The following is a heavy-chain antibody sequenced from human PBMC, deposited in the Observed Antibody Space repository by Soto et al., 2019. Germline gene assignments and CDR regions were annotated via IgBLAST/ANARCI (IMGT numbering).Heavy chain of an antibody. V-gene: IGHV3-15*01. D-gene: IGHD2-2*01. CDR3: TTQLGYCSSTSCYYYGMDV. J-gene: IGHJ6*02. CDR1: GFTFSNAW. Sequence: ESGGGLVKPGGSLRLSCAASGFTFSNAWMSWVRQAPGKGLEWVGRIKSKTDGGTTDYAAPVKGRFTISRDDSKNTLYLQMNSLKTEDTAVYYCTTQLGYCSSTSCYYYGMDVWGQGTTVTVSS. CDR2: IKSKTDGGTT.